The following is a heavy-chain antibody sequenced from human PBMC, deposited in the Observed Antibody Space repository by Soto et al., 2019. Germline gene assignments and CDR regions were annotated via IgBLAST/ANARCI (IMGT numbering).Heavy chain of an antibody. CDR3: ASRPGYSSSWPNWFDP. D-gene: IGHD6-13*01. J-gene: IGHJ5*02. Sequence: SETLSLTCAVSCGSIISSNWWSWVRHPPGKLLYWIGEIYHSVITNYNPSLNSLVTISLYKSNNHFSLKLISVTAADRAGYYCASRPGYSSSWPNWFDPWGQGTLVTV. CDR1: CGSIISSNW. V-gene: IGHV4-4*02. CDR2: IYHSVIT.